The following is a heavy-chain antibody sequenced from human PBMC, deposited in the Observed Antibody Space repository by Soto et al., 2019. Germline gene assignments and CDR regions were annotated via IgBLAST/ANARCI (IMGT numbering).Heavy chain of an antibody. CDR2: IIPIFGTA. J-gene: IGHJ4*02. D-gene: IGHD3-22*01. CDR3: ARRHPNYYDSSGYYFFDY. Sequence: ASVKVSCKASGGTFSSYAISWVRQAPGQGLEWMGGIIPIFGTANYAQKFQGRVTITADESTSTAYMELSSLRSEDTAVYYCARRHPNYYDSSGYYFFDYWGQGTLVTVSS. V-gene: IGHV1-69*13. CDR1: GGTFSSYA.